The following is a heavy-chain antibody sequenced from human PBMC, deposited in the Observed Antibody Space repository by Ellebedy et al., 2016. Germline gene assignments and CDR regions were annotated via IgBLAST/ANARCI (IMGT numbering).Heavy chain of an antibody. J-gene: IGHJ6*02. CDR1: GYSFTSYW. Sequence: KVSCXGSGYSFTSYWISWVRQMPGKGLEWMGRIDPSDSYTNYSPSFQGHVTISADKSISTAYLQWSSLKASDTAMYYCARRMQRGGSSRIYGMDVWGQGTTVTVSS. D-gene: IGHD6-13*01. CDR2: IDPSDSYT. V-gene: IGHV5-10-1*01. CDR3: ARRMQRGGSSRIYGMDV.